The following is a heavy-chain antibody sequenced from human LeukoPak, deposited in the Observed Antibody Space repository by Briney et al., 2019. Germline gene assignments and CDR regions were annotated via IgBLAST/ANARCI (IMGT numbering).Heavy chain of an antibody. CDR1: GFTFSSYA. CDR3: AKGGSHYDILTGYYVDY. V-gene: IGHV3-23*01. D-gene: IGHD3-9*01. J-gene: IGHJ4*02. CDR2: ISGSGGST. Sequence: GGSLRLSCAASGFTFSSYAMSWVRQAPGKGLEWVSAISGSGGSTYYADSVKGRFTISRDNSKNTLYLQMNSLRAEDTAVYYCAKGGSHYDILTGYYVDYWGQGTLVTVSS.